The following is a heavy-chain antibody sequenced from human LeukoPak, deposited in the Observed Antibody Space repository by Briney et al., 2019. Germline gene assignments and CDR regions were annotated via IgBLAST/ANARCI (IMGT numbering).Heavy chain of an antibody. Sequence: PGGSLRLSCAASGFTFSSYGMHWVRQAPGKGLEWVAFIRYDGSNKYYADSVKGRFTISRDNSKNTLYLQMNSLRAEDTAVYYCARRFGSSSWYKYNWFDPWGQGTLVTVSS. CDR3: ARRFGSSSWYKYNWFDP. J-gene: IGHJ5*02. CDR2: IRYDGSNK. CDR1: GFTFSSYG. D-gene: IGHD6-13*01. V-gene: IGHV3-30*02.